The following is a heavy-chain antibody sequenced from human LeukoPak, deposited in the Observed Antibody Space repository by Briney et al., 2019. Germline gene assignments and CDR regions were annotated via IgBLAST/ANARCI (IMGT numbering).Heavy chain of an antibody. J-gene: IGHJ6*04. Sequence: ASVKVSCKASGYTFTSYGISWVRQAPGQGLEWMGWISAYNGNTNYAQKLQGRVTMTTDTSTSTAYMELRSLRSDDTAVYYCARDWVAAAGTHYYYGMDVWGKGTTVTASS. CDR3: ARDWVAAAGTHYYYGMDV. CDR2: ISAYNGNT. V-gene: IGHV1-18*04. CDR1: GYTFTSYG. D-gene: IGHD6-13*01.